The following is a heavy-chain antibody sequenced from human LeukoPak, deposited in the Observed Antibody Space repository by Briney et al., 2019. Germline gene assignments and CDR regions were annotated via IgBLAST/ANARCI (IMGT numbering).Heavy chain of an antibody. J-gene: IGHJ4*02. CDR2: IYTSGDT. CDR1: GVTVSGSY. V-gene: IGHV3-66*01. Sequence: PGGSLRLSCAASGVTVSGSYMSWVRQAPGKGLEWVSVIYTSGDTYYADSVKGRFTISRDSSKNTLYLQMNTLRTEDTAVYYCVRVRYSGNWFPVPNFDCWGQGTLVTVSS. CDR3: VRVRYSGNWFPVPNFDC. D-gene: IGHD5-12*01.